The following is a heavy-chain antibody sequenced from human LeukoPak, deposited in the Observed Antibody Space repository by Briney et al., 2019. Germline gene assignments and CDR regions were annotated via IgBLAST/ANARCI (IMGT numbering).Heavy chain of an antibody. CDR1: GFTYSSYG. CDR3: AKELPRGRLLDY. J-gene: IGHJ4*02. CDR2: IRYDGSNK. V-gene: IGHV3-30*02. Sequence: GGSLRLSCAASGFTYSSYGMHWLRQAPGKGLEWVAFIRYDGSNKYYADSVKGRFTISRDNSKNTLYLQMNSLRAEDTAVYYCAKELPRGRLLDYWGQGTLVTVSS. D-gene: IGHD2-15*01.